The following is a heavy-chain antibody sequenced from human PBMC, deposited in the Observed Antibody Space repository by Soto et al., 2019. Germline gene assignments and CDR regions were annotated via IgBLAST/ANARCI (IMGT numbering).Heavy chain of an antibody. J-gene: IGHJ4*02. D-gene: IGHD3-22*01. V-gene: IGHV4-59*01. CDR1: GGSISSYY. CDR2: VHYTGST. CDR3: ARGIYDSSGYYTRVFDY. Sequence: SETLSLTCTVSGGSISSYYWSWIRQPPGKGLEWIGYVHYTGSTNYNSPLKSRVTISVDTSKNQFSLKLSSVTAAYTAVYYCARGIYDSSGYYTRVFDYWGPGTLVTVSS.